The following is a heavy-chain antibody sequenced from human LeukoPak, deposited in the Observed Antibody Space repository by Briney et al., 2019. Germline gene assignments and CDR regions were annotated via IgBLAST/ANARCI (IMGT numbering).Heavy chain of an antibody. CDR3: ARAAYCGGDCYGGSLGY. V-gene: IGHV4-30-4*01. CDR1: GGSISSGDYY. Sequence: PSEILSLTCTVSGGSISSGDYYWSWIRQPPGKGLEWIGYIYYSGSTYYNPSLKSRVTISVDTSKNQFSLKLSSVTAADTAVYYCARAAYCGGDCYGGSLGYWGQGTLVTVSS. D-gene: IGHD2-21*02. J-gene: IGHJ4*02. CDR2: IYYSGST.